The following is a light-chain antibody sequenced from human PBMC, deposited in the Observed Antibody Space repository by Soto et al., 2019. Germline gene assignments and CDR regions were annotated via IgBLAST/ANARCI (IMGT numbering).Light chain of an antibody. CDR2: RAS. J-gene: IGKJ2*01. V-gene: IGKV3-15*01. CDR3: QQYNNWPPYT. Sequence: ETVMTQSPATLSVSPGERATLSCRASQSVSTNLAWYQQKPGQGPRLLIYRASTRATGIPDRFSGSGFGTEFTLTISSLQSEDFAVYFCQQYNNWPPYTFGQGTKVDIK. CDR1: QSVSTN.